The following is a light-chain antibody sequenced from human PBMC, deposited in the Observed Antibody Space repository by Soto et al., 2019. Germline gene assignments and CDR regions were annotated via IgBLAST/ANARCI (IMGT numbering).Light chain of an antibody. Sequence: QLVLTQPPSASASLGASVTLTCTLSSGYSNYKVDWYQQRPGKGPRFVMRVGTGGIVGSKGDGIPDRFSVLGSGLNRYLTIKNIQEEDESDYHCGADHGSGSNCVDVFGTGTKVTVL. CDR1: SGYSNYK. CDR2: VGTGGIVG. V-gene: IGLV9-49*01. CDR3: GADHGSGSNCVDV. J-gene: IGLJ1*01.